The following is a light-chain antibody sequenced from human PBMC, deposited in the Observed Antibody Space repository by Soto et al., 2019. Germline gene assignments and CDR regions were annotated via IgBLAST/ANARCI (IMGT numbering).Light chain of an antibody. J-gene: IGKJ1*01. CDR1: QSISTW. V-gene: IGKV1-5*03. CDR3: QQYNSFRA. Sequence: DIQMTQSPSTLSASVGDRVIITCRASQSISTWLAWHQQKPGKAPKLLISKASSLESGVPSRLSGSGSGTEFTLTISSMKPDDFATYYCQQYNSFRAFGQGTQVDIK. CDR2: KAS.